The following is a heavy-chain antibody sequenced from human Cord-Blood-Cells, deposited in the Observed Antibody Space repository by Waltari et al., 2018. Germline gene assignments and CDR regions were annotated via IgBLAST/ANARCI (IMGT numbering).Heavy chain of an antibody. CDR1: GYTFTSYA. CDR3: ARAKPRYSNYYYYGMDV. J-gene: IGHJ6*02. V-gene: IGHV1-3*01. Sequence: QVQLVQSGAEVKKPGASVKVSCKASGYTFTSYAMHWVRQAPGQRLEWMGWINAGNGNTKYAQKCQGRVTITRDTSASTAYMELSSLRSEDTAVYYCARAKPRYSNYYYYGMDVWGQGTTVTVSS. D-gene: IGHD4-4*01. CDR2: INAGNGNT.